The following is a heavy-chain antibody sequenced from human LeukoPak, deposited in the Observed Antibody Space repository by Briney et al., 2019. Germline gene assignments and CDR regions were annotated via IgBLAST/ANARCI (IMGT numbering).Heavy chain of an antibody. J-gene: IGHJ4*02. V-gene: IGHV3-20*01. Sequence: GGSLRLSCAASGFTVSNTYMSWVRQAPGKGLEWVSGINWNGGSTGYADSVKGRFTISRDNAKNSLYLQMNSLRAEDTALYHCARRRHYDSSGYPYFDYWGQGTLVTVSS. D-gene: IGHD3-22*01. CDR2: INWNGGST. CDR3: ARRRHYDSSGYPYFDY. CDR1: GFTVSNTY.